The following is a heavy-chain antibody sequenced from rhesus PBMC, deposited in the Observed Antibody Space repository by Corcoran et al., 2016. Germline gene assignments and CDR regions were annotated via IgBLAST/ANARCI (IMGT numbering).Heavy chain of an antibody. D-gene: IGHD6-25*01. CDR2: IYGSCVST. V-gene: IGHV4-160*01. J-gene: IGHJ4*01. CDR1: GYSISSNY. Sequence: QVQLQESGPGLVKPSETLSLTCAVSGYSISSNYWSWIRQPPGKGLEWIGYIYGSCVSTYYNPSLKSRGTISIYTAKNQFSLKLSSVTAVDTAVYYCARGQAAAGGYWGQGVLVTVSS. CDR3: ARGQAAAGGY.